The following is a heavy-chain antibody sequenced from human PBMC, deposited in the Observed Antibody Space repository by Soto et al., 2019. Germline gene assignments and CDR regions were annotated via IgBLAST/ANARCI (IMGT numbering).Heavy chain of an antibody. V-gene: IGHV3-49*04. CDR1: AFTCGYYG. CDR2: IRNKGYGERT. Sequence: SPRLSCTTSAFTCGYYGMSCVRQAPEKGLGYIGLIRNKGYGERTDYAASVKGRFTISRDDSKSIVYLQMNSLNTADTAVYYCTRCIAARFDFWGQGTLVTVSS. J-gene: IGHJ4*02. D-gene: IGHD6-6*01. CDR3: TRCIAARFDF.